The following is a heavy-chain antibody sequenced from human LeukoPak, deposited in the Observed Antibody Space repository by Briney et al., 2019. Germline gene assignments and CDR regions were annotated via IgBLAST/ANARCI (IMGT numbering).Heavy chain of an antibody. CDR3: ARGIGYYGSGKPDY. D-gene: IGHD3-10*01. Sequence: PSETLSLTCAVYGGSFSGYYWSWIRQPPGKGLEWIGEINHSGSTNYNPSLKSRVTISVDTSKNQFSLKLSSVTAADTAVYYCARGIGYYGSGKPDYWGQGTLVTVSS. CDR1: GGSFSGYY. CDR2: INHSGST. J-gene: IGHJ4*02. V-gene: IGHV4-34*01.